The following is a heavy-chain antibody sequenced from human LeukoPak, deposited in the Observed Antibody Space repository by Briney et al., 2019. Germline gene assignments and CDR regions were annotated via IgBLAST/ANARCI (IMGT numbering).Heavy chain of an antibody. D-gene: IGHD2-15*01. CDR2: ISNNGGYT. J-gene: IGHJ4*02. CDR1: GFTFSSSA. CDR3: AKQLGYRSDGSCYFPY. V-gene: IGHV3-23*01. Sequence: GGSLRLSCAASGFTFSSSAMSWVRQAPGKGLEWVSAISNNGGYTYYADSVQGRFTISRDNSKSTLCLQMNSLRAEDAAVYYCAKQLGYRSDGSCYFPYWGQGTLVTVSS.